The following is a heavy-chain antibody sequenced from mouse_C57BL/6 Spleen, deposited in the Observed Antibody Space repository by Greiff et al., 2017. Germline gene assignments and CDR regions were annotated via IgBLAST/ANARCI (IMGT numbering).Heavy chain of an antibody. J-gene: IGHJ4*01. Sequence: EVQLQQSVAELVRPGASVKLSCTASGFNIKNTYMHGVKQRPEQGLEWIGRIDPANGNTKYAPKFPGKATITADTSSNTAYLQLSSLTSEDTAIYYCAKGLRQGAMDYWGQGTSVTVSS. V-gene: IGHV14-3*01. D-gene: IGHD1-1*01. CDR3: AKGLRQGAMDY. CDR2: IDPANGNT. CDR1: GFNIKNTY.